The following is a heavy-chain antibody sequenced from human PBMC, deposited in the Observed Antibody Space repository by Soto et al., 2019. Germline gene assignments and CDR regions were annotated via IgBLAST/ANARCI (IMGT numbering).Heavy chain of an antibody. CDR2: IYYSGST. J-gene: IGHJ4*02. CDR3: ARAVRGSTSGFDY. D-gene: IGHD5-12*01. CDR1: EGKIINLGCC. V-gene: IGHV4-30-4*01. Sequence: PSVPHCVTWSVSEGKIINLGCCRSLKSKPPGKGLEWIGYIYYSGSTYYNPSLKSRVTISVDTSKNQFSLKLSSVTAADTAVYYCARAVRGSTSGFDYWGQGTLVTVSS.